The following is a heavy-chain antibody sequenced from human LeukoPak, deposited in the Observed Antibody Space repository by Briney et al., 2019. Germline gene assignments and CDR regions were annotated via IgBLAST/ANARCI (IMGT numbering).Heavy chain of an antibody. CDR3: ARRVVTDYFDY. CDR2: IHTSAAT. Sequence: GGSLRLSCAASGFTISNNYMSWVRQAPGKGLDWVSVIHTSAATYYADSVKGRFTISRDNSKNTVYLQMNSLRGEDTAVYYCARRVVTDYFDYWGQGTLVTVSS. V-gene: IGHV3-66*02. CDR1: GFTISNNY. J-gene: IGHJ4*02. D-gene: IGHD3-3*01.